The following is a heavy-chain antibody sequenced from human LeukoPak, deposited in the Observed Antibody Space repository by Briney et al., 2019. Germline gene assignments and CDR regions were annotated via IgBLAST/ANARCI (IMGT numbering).Heavy chain of an antibody. CDR1: GGSISNYW. J-gene: IGHJ4*02. V-gene: IGHV4-59*01. D-gene: IGHD6-13*01. CDR3: ARGYSSSWNYFDY. CDR2: VLDSGGT. Sequence: KPSETLSLTCTVSGGSISNYWWSWIRQPPGKGLEWIGYVLDSGGTNYNPSLKSRVTISVDTSKKQFSLKLSSVTAADTAVYYCARGYSSSWNYFDYWGQGTLVTVSS.